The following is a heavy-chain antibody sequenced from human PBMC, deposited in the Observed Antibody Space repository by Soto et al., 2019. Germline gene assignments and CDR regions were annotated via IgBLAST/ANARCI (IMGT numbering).Heavy chain of an antibody. V-gene: IGHV4-39*01. Sequence: SETLSLTCTVSGGSISSSSYYWGWIRQPPGKGLEWIGSIYYSGSTYYNPSLKSRVTISVDTSKNQFSLKLSSVTAADTAVYYCARPRETGSGPDFAWGNWFDPWGQGTLVTVSS. CDR3: ARPRETGSGPDFAWGNWFDP. CDR2: IYYSGST. CDR1: GGSISSSSYY. D-gene: IGHD3-9*01. J-gene: IGHJ5*02.